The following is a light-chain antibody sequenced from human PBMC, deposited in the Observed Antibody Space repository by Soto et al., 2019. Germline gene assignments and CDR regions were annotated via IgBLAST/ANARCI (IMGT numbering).Light chain of an antibody. V-gene: IGKV3-11*01. J-gene: IGKJ5*01. CDR1: QSVKDTS. CDR3: QQRSTWPPIT. CDR2: GAS. Sequence: EIVLTQSPGTLSLSSGATAALVCRDSQSVKDTSLAWYQQRPGQAQRLLSYGASTRANGIPARFSGSGSGTDFTLTISSLEPEAFAVYCGQQRSTWPPITFGQGTRLEIK.